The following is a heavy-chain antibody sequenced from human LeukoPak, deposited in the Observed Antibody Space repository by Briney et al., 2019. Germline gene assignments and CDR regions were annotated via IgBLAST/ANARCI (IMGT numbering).Heavy chain of an antibody. V-gene: IGHV3-11*04. CDR3: ARDGSPLRFYEMDV. D-gene: IGHD2-2*03. CDR2: ISNTGRTT. J-gene: IGHJ6*04. Sequence: GGSLRLSCAASGFTFSDYHMTWIRQAPGKGLEWISYISNTGRTTYYADSVKGRFTISRDDAKNSLFLEMNSLRAEDTAVYCCARDGSPLRFYEMDVWGEGTTVIVSS. CDR1: GFTFSDYH.